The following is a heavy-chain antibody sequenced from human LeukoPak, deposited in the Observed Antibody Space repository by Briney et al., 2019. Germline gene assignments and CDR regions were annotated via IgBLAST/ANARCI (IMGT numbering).Heavy chain of an antibody. CDR3: ARTLTTQGGFDI. CDR1: GFSLSTSGMR. V-gene: IGHV2-70*04. J-gene: IGHJ3*02. CDR2: IDWDDDK. Sequence: SGPTLVNPTQTLTLTCTFSGFSLSTSGMRVSWIRHPPVKALEWLARIDWDDDKSYSTSLKTRLTISKDTSKNQVVLTMTNMDPVDTATYYCARTLTTQGGFDIWGQGTMVTVSS. D-gene: IGHD2-15*01.